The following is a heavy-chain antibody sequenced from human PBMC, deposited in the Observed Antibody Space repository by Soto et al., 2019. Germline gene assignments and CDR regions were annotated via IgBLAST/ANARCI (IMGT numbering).Heavy chain of an antibody. CDR3: ARVDSPYYYNSSGYFTY. D-gene: IGHD3-22*01. CDR2: GFHRGTT. CDR1: GYSVSSGHY. J-gene: IGHJ4*02. V-gene: IGHV4-38-2*01. Sequence: QVQLQQSGPGLVKPSETLSLTCAVSGYSVSSGHYWGWVRQPPGKVPEWIGNGFHRGTTYYNPSLKSRAVISIDTSKNELSLRLDTVTAADTAVYYCARVDSPYYYNSSGYFTYWGQGILVTVSS.